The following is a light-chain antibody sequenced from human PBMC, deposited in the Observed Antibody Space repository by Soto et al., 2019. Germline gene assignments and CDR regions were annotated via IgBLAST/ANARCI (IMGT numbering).Light chain of an antibody. CDR3: QQYNNWPVP. CDR1: QSVTTS. V-gene: IGKV3-15*01. Sequence: EIVMTQSPTTLSVSPGERVTFSCRASQSVTTSLAWYQHKPGQAPRLLISGASTGATGIPARFSGSGSGTEFTLTINSLQSEDFAIYYCQQYNNWPVPFGGGSKV. J-gene: IGKJ4*01. CDR2: GAS.